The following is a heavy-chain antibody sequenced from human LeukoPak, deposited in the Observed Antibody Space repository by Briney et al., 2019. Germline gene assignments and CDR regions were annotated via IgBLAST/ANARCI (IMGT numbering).Heavy chain of an antibody. CDR3: ARDLDYYDSSGPKGY. CDR1: GFTFSSYS. CDR2: ISSSSSYI. V-gene: IGHV3-21*01. Sequence: PGGSLRLSCAASGFTFSSYSMNWVRQAPGKGLEWVPSISSSSSYIYYADSVKGRFTISRDNAKNSLYLQMNSLRAEDTAVYYCARDLDYYDSSGPKGYWGQGTLVTVSS. J-gene: IGHJ4*02. D-gene: IGHD3-22*01.